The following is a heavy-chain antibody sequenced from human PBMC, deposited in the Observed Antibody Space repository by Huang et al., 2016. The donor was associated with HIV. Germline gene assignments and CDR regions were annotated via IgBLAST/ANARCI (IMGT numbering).Heavy chain of an antibody. J-gene: IGHJ5*02. CDR2: INGDGLT. V-gene: IGHV1-3*01. CDR1: GFNFLTYA. D-gene: IGHD6-19*01. Sequence: QVQLVQSGAEVEKPGASVNLSCKASGFNFLTYALHWVRQAPGQRLEGMGWINGDGLTKYAQKFQGRVTITRDRSASTVYVDFKSLTYEDTAVYYCARDKEAGTPFFDPWGQGTLVTVSS. CDR3: ARDKEAGTPFFDP.